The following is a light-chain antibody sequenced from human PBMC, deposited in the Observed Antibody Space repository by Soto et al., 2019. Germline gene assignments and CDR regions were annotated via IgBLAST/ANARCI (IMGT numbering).Light chain of an antibody. J-gene: IGKJ2*01. V-gene: IGKV3-20*01. CDR3: QHYGSSLYT. CDR1: QSVSSSY. CDR2: GAS. Sequence: EIVLTQSPGTLSLSPGERATLSCRASQSVSSSYLAWYQQQPGQAPRLLIYGASSRATGLPDRFSGSGSGTDFTLTISRLEPEDFAVYYCQHYGSSLYTFGQGTKLEIK.